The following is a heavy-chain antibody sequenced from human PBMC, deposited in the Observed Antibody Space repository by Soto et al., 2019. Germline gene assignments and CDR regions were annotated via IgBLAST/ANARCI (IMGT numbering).Heavy chain of an antibody. J-gene: IGHJ3*02. V-gene: IGHV4-39*01. CDR2: VYYGGAIFYSGNI. Sequence: SETLSLTCTVSGDSISSSNSHWGWTRQPPGKGLEYIGSVYYGGAIFYSGNIYYNPSLKSRVTISVGTSKNQFSLRLSSVTAADTGVYYCVRYDRINMKPYSPEGFHIWGQGTMVTVSS. CDR1: GDSISSSNSH. D-gene: IGHD3-3*02. CDR3: VRYDRINMKPYSPEGFHI.